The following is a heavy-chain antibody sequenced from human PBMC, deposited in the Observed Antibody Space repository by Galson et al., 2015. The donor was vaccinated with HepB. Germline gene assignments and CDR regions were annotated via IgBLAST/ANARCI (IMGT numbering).Heavy chain of an antibody. D-gene: IGHD6-19*01. CDR1: GFPFSYYA. CDR3: AKVFPEKTDGWYRQALYYFDS. Sequence: SLRLSCAASGFPFSYYAMNWVRQAPGKGLEWVSAITPSGDNTYSADSLKGRFTISRDNSKNTVFLQMNSLRADDTAIYFCAKVFPEKTDGWYRQALYYFDSWGHGTRVTVSS. CDR2: ITPSGDNT. J-gene: IGHJ4*01. V-gene: IGHV3-23*01.